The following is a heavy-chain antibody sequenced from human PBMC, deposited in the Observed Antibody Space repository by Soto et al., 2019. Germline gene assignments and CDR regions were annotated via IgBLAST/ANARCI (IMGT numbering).Heavy chain of an antibody. CDR3: ARQRTTVVTQAYFDH. CDR2: IYYSGRT. CDR1: GESISSSSDY. D-gene: IGHD2-21*02. Sequence: TLSLTCIVSGESISSSSDYWGWLRQPRGKGLEWIGSIYYSGRTYYNPSFKSRVTISIDTSKNQFSLKLSSVTATDTAVYYCARQRTTVVTQAYFDHWGQGALVTVSS. J-gene: IGHJ4*02. V-gene: IGHV4-39*01.